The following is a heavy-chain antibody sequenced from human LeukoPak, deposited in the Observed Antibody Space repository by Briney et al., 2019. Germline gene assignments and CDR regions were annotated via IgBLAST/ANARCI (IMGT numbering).Heavy chain of an antibody. CDR3: ARGQVVPAASSDY. J-gene: IGHJ4*02. V-gene: IGHV3-64*01. CDR2: ISSNGGGT. CDR1: GFTFSSYA. Sequence: GGSLRLSCAASGFTFSSYAMHWVRQAPGKGLEYVSAISSNGGGTYYANSVKGRFTISRDNSKNTLYLQMGSLRAEDMAVYYCARGQVVPAASSDYWGQGTLVTVSS. D-gene: IGHD2-2*01.